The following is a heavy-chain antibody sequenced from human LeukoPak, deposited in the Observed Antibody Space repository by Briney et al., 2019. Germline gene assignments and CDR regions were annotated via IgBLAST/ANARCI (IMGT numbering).Heavy chain of an antibody. CDR1: GGTFSSYA. J-gene: IGHJ6*02. V-gene: IGHV1-69*13. CDR2: IIPIFGTA. Sequence: SVKVSCKASGGTFSSYAISWVRQPPGQGLEWMGGIIPIFGTANYAQKFQGRVTITADESTSTAYMELSSLRSEDTAVYYCARDQAYYYGMDVWGQGTTVTVSS. CDR3: ARDQAYYYGMDV.